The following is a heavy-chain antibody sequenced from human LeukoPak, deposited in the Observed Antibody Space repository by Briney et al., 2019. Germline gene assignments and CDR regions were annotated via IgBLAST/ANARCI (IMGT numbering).Heavy chain of an antibody. CDR3: ARVPKRVAGYYNF. Sequence: GASVKVSCKASGYTFTGYYMHWVRQAPGQGLEWMGWINPNSGGTNYAQKFQGRVTMTRDTSISTAYMELSRLRSDDTAVYYCARVPKRVAGYYNFWGQGTLVTVSS. V-gene: IGHV1-2*02. CDR1: GYTFTGYY. J-gene: IGHJ4*02. CDR2: INPNSGGT. D-gene: IGHD3-9*01.